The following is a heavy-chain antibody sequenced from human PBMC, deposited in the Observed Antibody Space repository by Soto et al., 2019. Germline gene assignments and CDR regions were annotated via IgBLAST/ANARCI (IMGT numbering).Heavy chain of an antibody. CDR3: TTANHPTVTTYYFDY. CDR1: GFTFSNAW. V-gene: IGHV3-15*01. D-gene: IGHD4-17*01. Sequence: GGSLRLSCAASGFTFSNAWMSWVRQAPGKGLEWVGRIKSKTDGGTTDYAAPVKGRFTISRDDSKNTLYLQMNSLKTEDTAVYYCTTANHPTVTTYYFDYWGQGTLVTVSS. CDR2: IKSKTDGGTT. J-gene: IGHJ4*02.